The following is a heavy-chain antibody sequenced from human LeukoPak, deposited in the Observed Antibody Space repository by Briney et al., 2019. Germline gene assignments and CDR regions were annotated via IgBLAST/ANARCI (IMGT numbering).Heavy chain of an antibody. V-gene: IGHV3-9*01. CDR1: GFTFDDYA. J-gene: IGHJ4*02. D-gene: IGHD1-26*01. CDR3: AKAKWELLPSYFDY. CDR2: ISWNSGSI. Sequence: HPGGSLRLSCAASGFTFDDYAMHWVRQAPGKGLEWVSGISWNSGSIGYADSVKGRFTISRDNAKNSLYLQMNSLRAEDTALYYCAKAKWELLPSYFDYWGQGTLVTVSS.